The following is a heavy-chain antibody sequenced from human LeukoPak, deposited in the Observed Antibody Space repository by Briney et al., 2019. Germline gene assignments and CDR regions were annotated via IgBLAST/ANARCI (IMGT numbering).Heavy chain of an antibody. V-gene: IGHV3-33*01. CDR2: IWADGTRE. CDR1: GFSFGIYG. J-gene: IGHJ4*02. CDR3: ARDGNNYYFDY. D-gene: IGHD1-20*01. Sequence: PGRSLRLSCAASGFSFGIYGMRWVRQAPGKGLEWVAFIWADGTREFYADSVRGRFTVSRDNSNNTLYLHMTSLRAEDTALYYCARDGNNYYFDYCGQGTLLSVSS.